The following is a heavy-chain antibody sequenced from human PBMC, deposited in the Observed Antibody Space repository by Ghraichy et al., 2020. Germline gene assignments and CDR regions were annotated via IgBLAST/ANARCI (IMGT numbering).Heavy chain of an antibody. CDR2: IYYSGST. D-gene: IGHD6-19*01. V-gene: IGHV4-59*01. J-gene: IGHJ3*02. Sequence: SETLSLTCAVYGGSFSGYYWSWIRQPPGKGLEWIGYIYYSGSTNYNPSLKSRVTISVDTSKNQFSLKLSSVTAADTAVYYCARAAGGIAVAGNAFDIWGQGTMVTVSS. CDR3: ARAAGGIAVAGNAFDI. CDR1: GGSFSGYY.